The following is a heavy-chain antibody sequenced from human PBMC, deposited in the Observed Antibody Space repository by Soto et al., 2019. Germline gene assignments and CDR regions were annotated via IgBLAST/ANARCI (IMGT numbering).Heavy chain of an antibody. CDR2: ISAYNGNT. Sequence: QVQLVQSGAEVKKPGASVKVSCKASGYTFTSYGISWVRQAPGQGLEWMGWISAYNGNTNYAQKLLGRVTMTTVTSTSTAYMERRSLRSDDTAVYYCARDRGRYALDYWGQGTLVTVSS. CDR3: ARDRGRYALDY. CDR1: GYTFTSYG. V-gene: IGHV1-18*01. J-gene: IGHJ4*02. D-gene: IGHD1-26*01.